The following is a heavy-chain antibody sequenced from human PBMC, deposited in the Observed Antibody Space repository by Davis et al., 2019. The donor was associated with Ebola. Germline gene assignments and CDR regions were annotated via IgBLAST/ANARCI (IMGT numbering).Heavy chain of an antibody. CDR3: ARGPSTGNSFSY. V-gene: IGHV3-7*01. Sequence: GESLKISCAASGFSFSSYWMSWVRHAPGKGLEWVSNIKQDGSEKYYVDSVEGRFTISRDNAKNSLYLQMNSLRAEDTAVYYCARGPSTGNSFSYWGQGTLVTVSS. CDR2: IKQDGSEK. D-gene: IGHD6-13*01. CDR1: GFSFSSYW. J-gene: IGHJ4*02.